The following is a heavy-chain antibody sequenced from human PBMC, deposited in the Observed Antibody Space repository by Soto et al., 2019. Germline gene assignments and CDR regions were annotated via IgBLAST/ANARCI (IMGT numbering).Heavy chain of an antibody. CDR2: IYYSGST. CDR1: NDSISTYS. J-gene: IGHJ4*02. V-gene: IGHV4-59*08. Sequence: QVQLQESGPGLVKPSETLALTCTVSNDSISTYSWTWLRQPPGKGLEWIGFIYYSGSTNYNPSLHSRVTISVDTSKNRFSLKMNSVTAADTSVYYWASPGRDWGALHYWGQGTLVTVSS. CDR3: ASPGRDWGALHY. D-gene: IGHD7-27*01.